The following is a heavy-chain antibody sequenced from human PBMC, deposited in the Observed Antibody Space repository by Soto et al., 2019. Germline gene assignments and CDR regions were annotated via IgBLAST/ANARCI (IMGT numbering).Heavy chain of an antibody. D-gene: IGHD1-7*01. CDR2: IYYSGST. J-gene: IGHJ2*01. CDR1: GGSVSRKSYY. CDR3: ARDLTGTTSGWYFDL. Sequence: QVQLQESGPGLVKPSETLSLTCTVSGGSVSRKSYYWSWIRQPPGKGLEWIGHIYYSGSTHYNPSLKSRVSITVDTSKNQFSLKLISVTAADSAFYYCARDLTGTTSGWYFDLWGRGTLVAVSS. V-gene: IGHV4-61*01.